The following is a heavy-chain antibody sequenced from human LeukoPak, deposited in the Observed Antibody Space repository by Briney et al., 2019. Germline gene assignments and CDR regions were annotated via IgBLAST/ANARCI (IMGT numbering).Heavy chain of an antibody. J-gene: IGHJ4*02. CDR3: ARLGEVVPAAIFLSAAVDY. CDR2: IYPGDSDT. Sequence: GESLKISCKGSGYSFTSYWIGWVRQMPGKGLEWMGIIYPGDSDTRYSPSFQGQVTISADESISTAYLQWSSLKASDTAMYYCARLGEVVPAAIFLSAAVDYWGQGTLVTVSS. V-gene: IGHV5-51*01. CDR1: GYSFTSYW. D-gene: IGHD2-2*01.